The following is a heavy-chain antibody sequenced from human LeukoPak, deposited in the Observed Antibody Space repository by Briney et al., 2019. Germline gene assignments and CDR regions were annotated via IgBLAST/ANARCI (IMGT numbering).Heavy chain of an antibody. Sequence: GESLKISCKGSGYSFTSYWIAWVRQMPGKGLEWMGIIYPSDSDTRYNPAFQGQVTISVDKSISTAYLRWSSLKASDTAMYYCARRADLTSTDYWGQGTLVTVSS. J-gene: IGHJ4*02. CDR3: ARRADLTSTDY. V-gene: IGHV5-51*01. CDR2: IYPSDSDT. CDR1: GYSFTSYW. D-gene: IGHD3-9*01.